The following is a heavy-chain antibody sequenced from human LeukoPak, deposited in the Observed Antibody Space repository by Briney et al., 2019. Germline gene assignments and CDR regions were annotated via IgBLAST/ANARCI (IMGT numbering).Heavy chain of an antibody. CDR2: VSSTGGDK. CDR1: GVTFEDYY. Sequence: GGSLRLSCTGSGVTFEDYYLSWIRQAPGKGLEWISYVSSTGGDKFYADPVKGRFTISRDNARNSLYMEMNDLIAEDTAFYYCARGENGSFDHWGQGTLVTVSS. CDR3: ARGENGSFDH. J-gene: IGHJ4*02. V-gene: IGHV3-11*01. D-gene: IGHD3-10*01.